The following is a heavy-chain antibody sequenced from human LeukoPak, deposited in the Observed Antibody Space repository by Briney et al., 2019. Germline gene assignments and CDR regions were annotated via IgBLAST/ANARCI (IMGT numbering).Heavy chain of an antibody. CDR1: GFTVSSNY. CDR3: VSSLHGFSYGPGY. Sequence: GGSLRLSCVASGFTVSSNYMSWVRQAPGKGLEWLSVIYSGGSTYYADSVKGRFTISRDNARRSLYLQMNSLRVEDTAMYYCVSSLHGFSYGPGYWGQGTLVIVSS. V-gene: IGHV3-66*01. CDR2: IYSGGST. J-gene: IGHJ4*02. D-gene: IGHD3-10*01.